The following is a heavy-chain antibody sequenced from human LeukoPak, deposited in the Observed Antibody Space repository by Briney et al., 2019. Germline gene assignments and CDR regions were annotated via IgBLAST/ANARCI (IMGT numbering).Heavy chain of an antibody. D-gene: IGHD3-10*01. CDR2: IYPGDSDT. J-gene: IGHJ4*02. Sequence: ESLKISCQGSGYIFTTHYIAWVRQMPGRGLEWMGIIYPGDSDTTYSPSFRGQVTISVDKSINTAYLQWSSLKASDTAMYYCARHIYGSGSYSDFWGPGTLVTVSS. CDR3: ARHIYGSGSYSDF. V-gene: IGHV5-51*01. CDR1: GYIFTTHY.